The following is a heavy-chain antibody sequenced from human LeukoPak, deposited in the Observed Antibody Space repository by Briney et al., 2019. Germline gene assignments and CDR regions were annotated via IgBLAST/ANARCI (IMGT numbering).Heavy chain of an antibody. D-gene: IGHD2-2*01. CDR3: ARERNAYCSSTSCPNYGDYWYFDL. J-gene: IGHJ2*01. Sequence: SETLSLTCTVSGGSISSYYWSWIRQPPGKGLEWIGYIYYSGSTNYNPSLKSRVTISVDTSKNQFSLKLSSVTAADTAVYYCARERNAYCSSTSCPNYGDYWYFDLWGRGTLVTVSS. CDR2: IYYSGST. CDR1: GGSISSYY. V-gene: IGHV4-59*12.